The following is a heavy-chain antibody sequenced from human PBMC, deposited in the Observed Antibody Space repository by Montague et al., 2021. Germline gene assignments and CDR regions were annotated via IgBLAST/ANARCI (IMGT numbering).Heavy chain of an antibody. Sequence: SETLSLTCSVSGASLTDKSHHWGWIRQPPGKGLEWIGSVDFTESREFKASLKSRAHISVDKPKNTSSLKLTSVTAADTAVYFYARTNLCVERLDVWGHGVMVTVSS. J-gene: IGHJ4*01. V-gene: IGHV4-39*02. CDR1: GASLTDKSHH. D-gene: IGHD2/OR15-2a*01. CDR2: VDFTESR. CDR3: ARTNLCVERLDV.